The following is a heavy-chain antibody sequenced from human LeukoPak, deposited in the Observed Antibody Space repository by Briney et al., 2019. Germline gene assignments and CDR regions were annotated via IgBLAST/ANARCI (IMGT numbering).Heavy chain of an antibody. Sequence: GGTLRLSCAASGFTFSSYSMNWVRQAPGKGLEWVSSISSSSSYIYYADSVKGRFTISRDNAKNSLYLQMNSLRAEDTAVYYCARSLTPRPTWFGELSYWGQGTLVTVSS. V-gene: IGHV3-21*01. CDR3: ARSLTPRPTWFGELSY. CDR1: GFTFSSYS. CDR2: ISSSSSYI. D-gene: IGHD3-10*01. J-gene: IGHJ4*02.